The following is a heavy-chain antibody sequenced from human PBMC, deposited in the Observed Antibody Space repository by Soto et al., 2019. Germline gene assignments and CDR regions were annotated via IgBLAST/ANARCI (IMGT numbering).Heavy chain of an antibody. CDR2: IYYTGNS. V-gene: IGHV4-31*03. CDR3: ARTSSRAYLMFDY. CDR1: GGSISSDGYY. Sequence: QVQLQESGPGLVKPSQTLSLTCTVSGGSISSDGYYWSWIRQLPGKGLECIGYIYYTGNSHYNPSRKSRVTISVDTSKNQFSMRLSSVTAADPAVYYCARTSSRAYLMFDYWGQGTLVTVSS. J-gene: IGHJ4*02. D-gene: IGHD3-10*01.